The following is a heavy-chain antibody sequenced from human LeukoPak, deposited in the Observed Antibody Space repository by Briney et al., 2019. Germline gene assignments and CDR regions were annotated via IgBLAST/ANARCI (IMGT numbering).Heavy chain of an antibody. CDR1: GFTFSSYA. CDR2: ISGSGGST. CDR3: AKGGIVVVITKYYFDY. J-gene: IGHJ4*02. D-gene: IGHD3-22*01. V-gene: IGHV3-23*01. Sequence: GGSLGLSCAASGFTFSSYAMSWVRQAPGKGLEWVSAISGSGGSTYYADSVKGRFTISRDNSKNTLYLQMNSLRAEDTAVYYCAKGGIVVVITKYYFDYWGQGTLVTVSS.